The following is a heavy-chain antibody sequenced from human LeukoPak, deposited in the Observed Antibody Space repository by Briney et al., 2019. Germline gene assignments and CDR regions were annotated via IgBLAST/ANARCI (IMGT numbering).Heavy chain of an antibody. Sequence: GGSLRLSCAASGFTFSDYYMSWIRQAPGKGLEWVSYISSSGSTIYYADSVKGRFTISRDNAKNSLYLQMNSLRAEDTAVYYCARSVVPAAIGRVGVPNWFDPWGQGTLVTVSS. CDR1: GFTFSDYY. V-gene: IGHV3-11*04. D-gene: IGHD2-2*02. CDR3: ARSVVPAAIGRVGVPNWFDP. J-gene: IGHJ5*02. CDR2: ISSSGSTI.